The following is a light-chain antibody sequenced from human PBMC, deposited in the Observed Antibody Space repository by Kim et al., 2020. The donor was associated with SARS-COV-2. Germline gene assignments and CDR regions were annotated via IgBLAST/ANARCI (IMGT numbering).Light chain of an antibody. J-gene: IGKJ2*01. Sequence: SSSVGDRVTITCRASQGSSNYLAWYQPKPGKVPKLLFYAASTLQSGVPSRFSGSGSGTDFTLTISSLQPEDVATYYCQEYNSAPYTFGQGTKLEI. CDR1: QGSSNY. CDR3: QEYNSAPYT. V-gene: IGKV1-27*01. CDR2: AAS.